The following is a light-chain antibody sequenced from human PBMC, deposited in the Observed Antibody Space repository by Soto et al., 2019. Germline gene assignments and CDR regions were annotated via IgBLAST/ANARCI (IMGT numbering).Light chain of an antibody. Sequence: QSVLTQPPSVSAAPGQKVTISCSGSNSNIGNNYISWYQHLPGTAPKLLIYDNNKRPSGIPDRFSSSKSGTSATLGITGLQTGDEADYYCGTWDSSLSAVVFGGGTKLTVL. V-gene: IGLV1-51*01. CDR1: NSNIGNNY. CDR3: GTWDSSLSAVV. J-gene: IGLJ2*01. CDR2: DNN.